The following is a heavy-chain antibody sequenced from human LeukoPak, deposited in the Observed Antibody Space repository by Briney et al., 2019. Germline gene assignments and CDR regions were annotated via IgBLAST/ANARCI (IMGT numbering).Heavy chain of an antibody. CDR2: FDPEDGET. J-gene: IGHJ3*02. V-gene: IGHV1-24*01. Sequence: ASVKVSCKVSGYTLTELSMHWVRQAPGKGLEWMGGFDPEDGETIYAQKFQGRVTMTEDTSTDTAYMELSSLRSEDTAVYYCATGSGGPAILYSGSSGGAFDIWGQGTMVTVSS. CDR3: ATGSGGPAILYSGSSGGAFDI. D-gene: IGHD1-26*01. CDR1: GYTLTELS.